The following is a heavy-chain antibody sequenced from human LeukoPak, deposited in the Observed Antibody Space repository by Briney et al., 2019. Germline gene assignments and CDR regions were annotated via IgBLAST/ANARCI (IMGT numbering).Heavy chain of an antibody. CDR2: ISGSGGST. CDR3: AKDRPLPYKDSSGWWGVY. D-gene: IGHD6-19*01. J-gene: IGHJ4*02. Sequence: GGSLRLSCAASVFTFSSYAMSWVREAPGKGLEWVSAISGSGGSTYYADSVKGRFTISRDNSKNTLYLQMNSLRAEDTAVYYCAKDRPLPYKDSSGWWGVYWGQGTLVTVSS. V-gene: IGHV3-23*01. CDR1: VFTFSSYA.